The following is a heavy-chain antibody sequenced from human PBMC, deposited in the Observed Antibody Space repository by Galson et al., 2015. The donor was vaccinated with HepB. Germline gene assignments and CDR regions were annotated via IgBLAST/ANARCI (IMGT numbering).Heavy chain of an antibody. V-gene: IGHV3-7*03. CDR1: GFSFSSFW. CDR3: VRSSGWLLDS. Sequence: SLRLSCAASGFSFSSFWMNWVRQAPGKGLEWVAIIKQDGSEKYYADSMGGRFTISRDNAENSLYLQMNSLRAEDTAVYYCVRSSGWLLDSWGQGTLVIVSS. D-gene: IGHD6-19*01. CDR2: IKQDGSEK. J-gene: IGHJ4*02.